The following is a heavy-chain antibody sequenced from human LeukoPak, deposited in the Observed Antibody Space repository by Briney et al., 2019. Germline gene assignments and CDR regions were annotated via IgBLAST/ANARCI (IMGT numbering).Heavy chain of an antibody. V-gene: IGHV3-23*01. Sequence: GGSLRLSCAASGFIFSTNAMNWVRQAPGKGLEWVSTLSGTGGNTYYADSVRGRFTISRDNSKNTLYLQMNSLRAEDTAVYYCAKAWALTYLGGVDSWGQGTLVTVSS. J-gene: IGHJ4*02. CDR1: GFIFSTNA. D-gene: IGHD2-21*02. CDR3: AKAWALTYLGGVDS. CDR2: LSGTGGNT.